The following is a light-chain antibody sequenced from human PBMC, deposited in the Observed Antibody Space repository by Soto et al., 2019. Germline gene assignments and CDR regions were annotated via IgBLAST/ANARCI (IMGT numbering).Light chain of an antibody. CDR3: QQYNSYSLT. V-gene: IGKV1-5*01. Sequence: DIQMTQSPSTPSASVGDRVTMTCRASQSISSWLAWYQQKPGKAPKLLIYDASSLESGVPSRFSGSGSGTEFTLTISSLQPDDFATYYCQQYNSYSLTFGGGTKVEIK. J-gene: IGKJ4*01. CDR2: DAS. CDR1: QSISSW.